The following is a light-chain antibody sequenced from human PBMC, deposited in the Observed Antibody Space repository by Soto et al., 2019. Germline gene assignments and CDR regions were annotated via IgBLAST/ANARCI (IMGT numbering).Light chain of an antibody. V-gene: IGKV3-15*01. CDR3: QQYNNWPPIT. CDR1: QSVSSN. J-gene: IGKJ5*01. CDR2: GAS. Sequence: DTVMTQSPATLSVSPGERATLSCMSSQSVSSNLAWYQQKPGQAPRLLLYGASTRATGIPARFSGSGSGTEFTLTISSLQSEDFAFYYCQQYNNWPPITFGQGTRLEI.